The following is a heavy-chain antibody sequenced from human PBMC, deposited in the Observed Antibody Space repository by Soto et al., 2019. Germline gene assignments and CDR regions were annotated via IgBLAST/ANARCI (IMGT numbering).Heavy chain of an antibody. V-gene: IGHV3-20*04. CDR1: GFIFDDYG. CDR2: VNWNGGST. CDR3: VRWARLNFDY. Sequence: EVQLVESGGGVLRPGGSLRLSCAASGFIFDDYGMSWARQAPGKGLEWVSGVNWNGGSTGYADSVKGRFTISRDNAKNFLFLQMNSLRVEDTAFYYCVRWARLNFDYWGQGTLVTVSS. J-gene: IGHJ4*02.